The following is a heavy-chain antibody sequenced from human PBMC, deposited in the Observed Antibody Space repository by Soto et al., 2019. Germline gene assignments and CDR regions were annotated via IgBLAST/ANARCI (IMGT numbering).Heavy chain of an antibody. D-gene: IGHD3-9*01. J-gene: IGHJ4*02. Sequence: VQVVESGGGSVQPGRSLRVSCSAAGFTIGDYRMSWFRRAPGKGLEWVGYIRGKGYGGATEYAASVKDRFIISRDDSENIAYLQMNSLKTEDTAVYYCARGDWQYYFDYWGQGALVTVSS. CDR1: GFTIGDYR. CDR3: ARGDWQYYFDY. V-gene: IGHV3-49*03. CDR2: IRGKGYGGAT.